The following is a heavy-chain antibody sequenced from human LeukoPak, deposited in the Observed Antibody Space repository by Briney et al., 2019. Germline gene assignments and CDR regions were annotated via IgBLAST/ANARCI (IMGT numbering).Heavy chain of an antibody. CDR2: INHSGST. D-gene: IGHD6-13*01. Sequence: SETLSLTCTVYGGSFSDYYWTWIRQPPGKGLEWIGEINHSGSTNYNPSLKSRVTISVDTSKNQFSLKLSSVTAADTAVYYCAGGIAAAGIGGFWFDPWGQGTLVTVSS. CDR3: AGGIAAAGIGGFWFDP. J-gene: IGHJ5*02. V-gene: IGHV4-34*01. CDR1: GGSFSDYY.